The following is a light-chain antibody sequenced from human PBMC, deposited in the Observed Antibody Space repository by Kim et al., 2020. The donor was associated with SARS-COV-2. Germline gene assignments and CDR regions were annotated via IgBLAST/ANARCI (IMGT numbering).Light chain of an antibody. J-gene: IGLJ3*02. CDR2: DVT. CDR3: CSYAGNYIWV. Sequence: QSVTISCPGTSSDVGRYKYVSWYQQNPGKAPKLMIYDVTARPSGVPDRLSGSKSGNTASLTISGLQAEDEADYYCCSYAGNYIWVFGGGTKVTVL. CDR1: SSDVGRYKY. V-gene: IGLV2-11*03.